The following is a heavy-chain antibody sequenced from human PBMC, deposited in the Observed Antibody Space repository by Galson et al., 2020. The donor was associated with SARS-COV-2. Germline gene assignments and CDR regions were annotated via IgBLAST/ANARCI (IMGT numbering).Heavy chain of an antibody. CDR1: GFKFSDYF. J-gene: IGHJ1*01. D-gene: IGHD2-15*01. CDR3: ARVGDCSGGICYGAEYFQH. CDR2: ISSSSSYI. V-gene: IGHV3-11*06. Sequence: GESLKISCAASGFKFSDYFMSWVRQAPGKGLEWVSYISSSSSYINYVDSVKGRFTISRDNAKNSLNLQMNSLRVEDTAVYYCARVGDCSGGICYGAEYFQHWGQGTLVTVSS.